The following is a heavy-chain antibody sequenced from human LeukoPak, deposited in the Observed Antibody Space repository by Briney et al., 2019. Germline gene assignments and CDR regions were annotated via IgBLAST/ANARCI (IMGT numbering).Heavy chain of an antibody. CDR2: ITDSGRTI. J-gene: IGHJ3*02. V-gene: IGHV3-48*03. CDR3: ATGDYGAFDI. Sequence: PGGSLRLSCAASGFTFSTYEMNWVRQAPGKGLEWVSYITDSGRTIYYADSVKGRFTISRDNAKNSLHLQMNSLRAEGTAVYYCATGDYGAFDIWGQGTMVTVSS. D-gene: IGHD4-17*01. CDR1: GFTFSTYE.